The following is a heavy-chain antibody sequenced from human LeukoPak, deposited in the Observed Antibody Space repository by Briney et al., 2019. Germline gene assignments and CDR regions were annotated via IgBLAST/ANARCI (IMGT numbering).Heavy chain of an antibody. J-gene: IGHJ4*02. Sequence: SETLSLTCTVSGGSISSGGYYWSWIRQPPGKGLEWIGYIYYSGSTYYNPSLKSRVTISVDTSKNQFSLKLSSVTAADTAVYYCARYGPFGGPAYYFDYWGQGTLVTVSS. V-gene: IGHV4-30-4*02. D-gene: IGHD3-10*01. CDR2: IYYSGST. CDR1: GGSISSGGYY. CDR3: ARYGPFGGPAYYFDY.